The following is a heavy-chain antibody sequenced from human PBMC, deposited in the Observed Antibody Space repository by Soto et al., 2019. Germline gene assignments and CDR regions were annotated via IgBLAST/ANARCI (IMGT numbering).Heavy chain of an antibody. CDR1: GGSISSSSYY. Sequence: SETLSLTCIVSGGSISSSSYYWGWIRQPPGKGLEWIGSIYYSGSTYYNPSLKSRVTISVDTSKNQFSLKLSSVTAADTVVFYCARHRARNWFDPWGQGTLVTVSS. V-gene: IGHV4-39*01. CDR2: IYYSGST. D-gene: IGHD6-6*01. CDR3: ARHRARNWFDP. J-gene: IGHJ5*02.